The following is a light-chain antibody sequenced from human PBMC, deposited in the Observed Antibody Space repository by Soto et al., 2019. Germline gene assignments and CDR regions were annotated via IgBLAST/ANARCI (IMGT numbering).Light chain of an antibody. Sequence: DIQVTQSPSSLSASVGDRVNITCRASQSIGSSFNWYQQKPGKAPKLLIFAASSLQSDVPSRFSGSGSGTDFTLSISSLQPEDFATYYCQQSYSLPITFGQGTRLEIK. CDR3: QQSYSLPIT. V-gene: IGKV1-39*01. CDR1: QSIGSS. J-gene: IGKJ5*01. CDR2: AAS.